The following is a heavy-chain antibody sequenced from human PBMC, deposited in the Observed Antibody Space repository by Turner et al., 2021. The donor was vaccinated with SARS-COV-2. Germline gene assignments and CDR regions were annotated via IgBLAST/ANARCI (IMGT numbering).Heavy chain of an antibody. CDR2: IYSGGST. Sequence: EVQRRESGGGLVQPGGSLRLSCAASGFTVSSNYMSWVRRAPGKGLEWVSLIYSGGSTDSADSVKGRFTISRDNSKNTLSLQMNSLRAEDTAVYYCARHKWRRGAFDYWGQGTLVTVSS. J-gene: IGHJ4*02. CDR1: GFTVSSNY. CDR3: ARHKWRRGAFDY. D-gene: IGHD5-12*01. V-gene: IGHV3-66*04.